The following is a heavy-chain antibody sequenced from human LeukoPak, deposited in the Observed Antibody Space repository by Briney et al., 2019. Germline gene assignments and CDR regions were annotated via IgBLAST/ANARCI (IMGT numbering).Heavy chain of an antibody. V-gene: IGHV4-39*01. CDR2: IYYSGSA. D-gene: IGHD1-26*01. CDR1: GGSISSSSYY. Sequence: SETLSLTCTVSGGSISSSSYYWGWIRQPPGKGLEWIGSIYYSGSAYYNPSLKSRVTISVDTSKNQFSLKLSSVTAADTAVYYCARLSGSYYSDFDYWGRGTLVTVSS. CDR3: ARLSGSYYSDFDY. J-gene: IGHJ4*02.